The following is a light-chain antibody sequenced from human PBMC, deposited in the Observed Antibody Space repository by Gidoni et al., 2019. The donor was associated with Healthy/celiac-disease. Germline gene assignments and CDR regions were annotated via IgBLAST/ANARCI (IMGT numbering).Light chain of an antibody. Sequence: VPTQPPSASGTPGQGVTIFCSGSSSKRGSNTVNWYQQLPGTAPKLLIYSNNQRPSGVPDRFSGSKSGTSASLAISGLQSEDEADYYCAAWDDSLNGRVFGTGTKVTVL. J-gene: IGLJ1*01. CDR1: SSKRGSNT. CDR2: SNN. CDR3: AAWDDSLNGRV. V-gene: IGLV1-44*01.